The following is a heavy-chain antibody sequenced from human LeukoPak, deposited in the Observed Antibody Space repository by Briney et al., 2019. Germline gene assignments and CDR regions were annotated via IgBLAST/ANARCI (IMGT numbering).Heavy chain of an antibody. CDR2: IKQDGSEK. CDR1: GFTLSTFW. V-gene: IGHV3-7*01. Sequence: GGSLRLSCEASGFTLSTFWMSWVRQAPGKGLEWVANIKQDGSEKHYVDSVKGRFTISRDNAKNSLYLQMNSLRAEDAAVYYCARPRWLQFGPHDSWGQGSLVTVSS. CDR3: ARPRWLQFGPHDS. D-gene: IGHD5-24*01. J-gene: IGHJ5*02.